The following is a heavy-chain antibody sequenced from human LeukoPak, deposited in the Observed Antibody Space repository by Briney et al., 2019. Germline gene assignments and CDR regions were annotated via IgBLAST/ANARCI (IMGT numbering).Heavy chain of an antibody. V-gene: IGHV4-39*07. D-gene: IGHD1-26*01. CDR3: ARNSGSYSGHFDY. Sequence: KPSETLSLTCTVSGDSITSSSYYWGWIRQSPGKGLAWIGSIFYTGRTYSNPSLSSRVSISVDTSTNQFSLKLKSVTAADTAVYYCARNSGSYSGHFDYWGQGTLVTVSS. J-gene: IGHJ4*02. CDR1: GDSITSSSYY. CDR2: IFYTGRT.